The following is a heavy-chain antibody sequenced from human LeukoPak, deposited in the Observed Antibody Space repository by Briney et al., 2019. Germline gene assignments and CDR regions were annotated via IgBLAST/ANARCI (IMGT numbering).Heavy chain of an antibody. D-gene: IGHD4-11*01. J-gene: IGHJ4*02. Sequence: PGGSLRLSRAASGFTFSSYSMNWVRQAPGKGLEWVSSISSSSSYIDYADSVKGRFTISRDNAKNSLYLQMNSLRAEDTAVYYCARAPRGYSNYGDYWGQGTLVTVSS. V-gene: IGHV3-21*01. CDR1: GFTFSSYS. CDR3: ARAPRGYSNYGDY. CDR2: ISSSSSYI.